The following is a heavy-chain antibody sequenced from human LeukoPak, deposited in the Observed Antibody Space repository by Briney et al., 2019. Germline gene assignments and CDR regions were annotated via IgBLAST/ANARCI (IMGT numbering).Heavy chain of an antibody. V-gene: IGHV4-39*07. CDR3: ARETVADHTFDV. J-gene: IGHJ3*01. CDR1: GGFITSRSYY. Sequence: SETLSLTCTVSGGFITSRSYYWGWIRQPPGRGLEWIGTIYYSGSTYYNPSLESRLSILVDTSKNQFSLKLTSVTAADTAVYYCARETVADHTFDVWGQGTMVTVSS. CDR2: IYYSGST. D-gene: IGHD4-23*01.